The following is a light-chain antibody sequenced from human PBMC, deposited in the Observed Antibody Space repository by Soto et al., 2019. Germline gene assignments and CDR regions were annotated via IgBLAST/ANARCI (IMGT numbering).Light chain of an antibody. V-gene: IGKV2D-29*01. Sequence: PPASISCKSSQSLLFSDAKTYLYWYLQRPGQPPQLLISEVFNRFSGVPHRFSGSGSGTDFTLTISRVEAEDGGIYYCMQSIQLPPTFGPGTKVDIK. CDR2: EVF. CDR1: QSLLFSDAKTY. CDR3: MQSIQLPPT. J-gene: IGKJ3*01.